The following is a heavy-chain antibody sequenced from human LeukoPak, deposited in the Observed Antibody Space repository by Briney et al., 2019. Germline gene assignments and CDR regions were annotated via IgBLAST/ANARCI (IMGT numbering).Heavy chain of an antibody. D-gene: IGHD2-15*01. J-gene: IGHJ4*02. CDR2: ISVHSGNT. V-gene: IGHV1-18*01. CDR1: GYTFSRYG. CDR3: AREWVVQHSFDY. Sequence: GDSVKVSCKASGYTFSRYGISWVRQAPGQGLEWMGGISVHSGNTNQAQERHDRITMTVDTSTNTAYMELRSLKFDDTAIYYCAREWVVQHSFDYWGQGTVVTVSS.